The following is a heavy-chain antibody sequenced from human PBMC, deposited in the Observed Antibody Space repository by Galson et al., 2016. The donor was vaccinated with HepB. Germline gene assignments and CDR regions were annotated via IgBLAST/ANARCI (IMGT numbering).Heavy chain of an antibody. Sequence: SVKVSCKASGGTFSRYAISWVRQAPGQGLEWMGGIIPVFGTANYAQRFQGRVTIVAEEFTDTAYMELISLTSEDTAVYYGARGHRRYSSGTGSYHRYYYFGMDVWGQGTTVTVAS. V-gene: IGHV1-69*13. CDR3: ARGHRRYSSGTGSYHRYYYFGMDV. J-gene: IGHJ6*02. CDR2: IIPVFGTA. D-gene: IGHD3-10*01. CDR1: GGTFSRYA.